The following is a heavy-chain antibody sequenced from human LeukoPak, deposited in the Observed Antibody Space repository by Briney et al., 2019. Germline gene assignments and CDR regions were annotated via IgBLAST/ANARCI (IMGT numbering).Heavy chain of an antibody. CDR3: ARDMGVSQRYWYFDL. Sequence: SETLSLTCTVSDASISGYYWSWIRQPAGKGLEWIGRMYASGSTNFNPSLKSRVTMSVDTSKNQFSLNLSSVTAADTAVYYCARDMGVSQRYWYFDLWGPGTLVTVSS. V-gene: IGHV4-4*07. CDR1: DASISGYY. CDR2: MYASGST. D-gene: IGHD2-2*01. J-gene: IGHJ2*01.